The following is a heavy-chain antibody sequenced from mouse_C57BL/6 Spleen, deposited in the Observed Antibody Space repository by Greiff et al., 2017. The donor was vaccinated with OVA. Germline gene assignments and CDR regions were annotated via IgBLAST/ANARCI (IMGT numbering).Heavy chain of an antibody. D-gene: IGHD2-1*01. V-gene: IGHV1-50*01. CDR2: IDPSDSYT. CDR3: ARHYGNHAYFDD. Sequence: QVQLQQPGAELVKPGASVKLSCKASGYTFTSYWMQWVKKRPGQGLEWIGEIDPSDSYTNYNQKFKGKATLTVDTTSSTAYMQLSSLTSEDSAVYYSARHYGNHAYFDDRGQGTTLTVSS. CDR1: GYTFTSYW. J-gene: IGHJ2*01.